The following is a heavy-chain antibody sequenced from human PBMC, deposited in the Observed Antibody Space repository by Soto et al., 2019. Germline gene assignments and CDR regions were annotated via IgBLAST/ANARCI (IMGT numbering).Heavy chain of an antibody. Sequence: GRSLRLSCAASGFTFSSYGMHWVRQAPGKGLEWVALIWYDGSNKYYADSVKGRFTISRDNSKNTLYLQMNSLRAEDTAVYYCAHSGWNVWGQGTTVTVSS. V-gene: IGHV3-33*01. CDR1: GFTFSSYG. D-gene: IGHD2-15*01. CDR2: IWYDGSNK. CDR3: AHSGWNV. J-gene: IGHJ6*02.